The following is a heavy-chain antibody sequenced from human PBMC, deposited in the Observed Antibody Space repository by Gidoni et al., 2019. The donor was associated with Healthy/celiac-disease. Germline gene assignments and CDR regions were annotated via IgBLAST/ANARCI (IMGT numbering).Heavy chain of an antibody. V-gene: IGHV3-73*01. CDR3: TRLSPLLVRGTNDAFDI. CDR1: GFTFSGSA. CDR2: IRSKANSYAT. D-gene: IGHD6-13*01. Sequence: EVQLVESGGGLVQPGGSLKLSCAASGFTFSGSAMHWVRQASGKGLECVGRIRSKANSYATAYAASVKGRFTISRDDSKNTAYLQMNSLKTEDTAVYYCTRLSPLLVRGTNDAFDIWGQGTMVTVSS. J-gene: IGHJ3*02.